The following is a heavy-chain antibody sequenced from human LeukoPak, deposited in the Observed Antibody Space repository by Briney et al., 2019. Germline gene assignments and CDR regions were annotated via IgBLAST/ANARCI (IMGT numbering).Heavy chain of an antibody. CDR3: ATTRDYGALFDY. CDR2: ISGSGGST. CDR1: GFTFSSYG. D-gene: IGHD4-17*01. J-gene: IGHJ4*02. Sequence: GGSLRLSCAASGFTFSSYGMHWVRQAPGKGLEWVSAISGSGGSTYYADSVKGRFTISRDNSKNTLYLQMNSLRAEDTAVYYCATTRDYGALFDYWGQGTLVTVSS. V-gene: IGHV3-23*01.